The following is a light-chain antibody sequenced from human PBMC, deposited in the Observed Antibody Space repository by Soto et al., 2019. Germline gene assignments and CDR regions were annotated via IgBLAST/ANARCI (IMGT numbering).Light chain of an antibody. Sequence: EIVLTQSPGTLSLSPGERATLSCRASQSVSSSYLAWYQQKPGQAPTLLIYGASSRATGIPDRFSGSGSGTDFTLTISRLEPEDIAVYYCQQYGSSPQTFGQGTKVDIK. CDR1: QSVSSSY. V-gene: IGKV3-20*01. CDR2: GAS. J-gene: IGKJ1*01. CDR3: QQYGSSPQT.